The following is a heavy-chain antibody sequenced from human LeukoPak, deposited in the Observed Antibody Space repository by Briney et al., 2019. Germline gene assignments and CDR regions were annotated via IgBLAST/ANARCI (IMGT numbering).Heavy chain of an antibody. V-gene: IGHV4-30-2*01. Sequence: SQTLSLTCAVSGGSISSGGYSWSWIRQPPGKGLEWIGYIYHSGSTYYNPSLKSRVTISVDRSKNQFSLKQSSVTAADTAVYYCARVVTMVRGIGFDPWGQGTLVTVSS. CDR2: IYHSGST. CDR1: GGSISSGGYS. J-gene: IGHJ5*02. CDR3: ARVVTMVRGIGFDP. D-gene: IGHD3-10*01.